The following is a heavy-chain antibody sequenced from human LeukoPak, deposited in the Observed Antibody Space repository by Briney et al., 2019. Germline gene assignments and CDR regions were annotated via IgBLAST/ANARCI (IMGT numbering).Heavy chain of an antibody. CDR1: GFTFSSYG. CDR2: ISYDGSNK. Sequence: PGGSLRLSCAASGFTFSSYGMHWVRQAPGKGLECVAVISYDGSNKYYADSVKSRFTISRDNSKNTLYLQMNSLRAEDTAVYYCAKDYYDSSGQDYWGQGTLVTVSS. CDR3: AKDYYDSSGQDY. D-gene: IGHD3-22*01. V-gene: IGHV3-30*18. J-gene: IGHJ4*02.